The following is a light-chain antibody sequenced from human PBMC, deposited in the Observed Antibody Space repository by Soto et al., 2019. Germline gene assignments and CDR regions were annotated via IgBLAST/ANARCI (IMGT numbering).Light chain of an antibody. V-gene: IGKV1-5*01. CDR2: DAS. Sequence: DIQMTQSPSTLSASVGDTVTVTCRANQSIGRWLAWYQQKPGKAPKLLIFDASTLENGVPARFSGSRSGPEFSLTISSLQPDDFATYYCQQYYSYWTFGQGTKVEIK. J-gene: IGKJ1*01. CDR3: QQYYSYWT. CDR1: QSIGRW.